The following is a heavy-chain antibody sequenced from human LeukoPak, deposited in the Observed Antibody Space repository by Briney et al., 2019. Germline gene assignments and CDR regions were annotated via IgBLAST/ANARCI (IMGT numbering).Heavy chain of an antibody. Sequence: SVKLSCQASACTFSSYAISWVRQAPGQGLEWMGGIIPIFGTANYAQKFQGRVTITADEPTSTAYMELSSLRSEDTAVYYCARENGYYGSGTYDYWGQGTLVTVSS. V-gene: IGHV1-69*13. CDR3: ARENGYYGSGTYDY. J-gene: IGHJ4*02. D-gene: IGHD3-10*01. CDR2: IIPIFGTA. CDR1: ACTFSSYA.